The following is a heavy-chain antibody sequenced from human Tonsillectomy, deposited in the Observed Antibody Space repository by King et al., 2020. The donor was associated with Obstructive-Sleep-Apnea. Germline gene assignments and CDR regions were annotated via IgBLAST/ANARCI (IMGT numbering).Heavy chain of an antibody. CDR3: AGRYYDSAGYYYGFDH. Sequence: VQLVESGGGLVQPGGSLRLSCAASGFTFSNYVMSWVRQAPGKGLESVSSISGSAGSTYYADSVKGRFTISRDNSKNTLYLQMNSLRAEDTAVFYCAGRYYDSAGYYYGFDHWGQGTLVTVSS. CDR1: GFTFSNYV. V-gene: IGHV3-23*04. D-gene: IGHD3-22*01. CDR2: ISGSAGST. J-gene: IGHJ4*02.